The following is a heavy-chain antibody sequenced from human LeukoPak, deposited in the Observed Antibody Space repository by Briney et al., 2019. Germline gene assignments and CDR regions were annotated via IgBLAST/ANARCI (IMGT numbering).Heavy chain of an antibody. D-gene: IGHD3-16*01. CDR3: ARDTSLGDAFDI. CDR2: ISSSSSYI. CDR1: GFTFSSYS. V-gene: IGHV3-21*01. Sequence: GGSLRLSCAASGFTFSSYSMNWVREAPGKGLEWVSSISSSSSYIYYADSVKGRFTISRDNAKNSLYLQMNSLRAEDTAVYYCARDTSLGDAFDIWGQGTMVTVSS. J-gene: IGHJ3*02.